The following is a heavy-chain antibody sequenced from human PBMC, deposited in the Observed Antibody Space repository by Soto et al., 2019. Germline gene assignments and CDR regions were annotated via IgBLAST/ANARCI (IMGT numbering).Heavy chain of an antibody. J-gene: IGHJ6*03. D-gene: IGHD6-13*01. CDR3: ARHFSSSWTYYYYYMDV. Sequence: QVQLQESGPGLVKPSETLSLTCTASGGSISSSSFYWGWNRQPPGKGLEWIGSIYYTGITRNNPSLKSRVAISVDTSKNQFSLNLSSVTAADTAVYYCARHFSSSWTYYYYYMDVWGKGTTVTVSS. CDR1: GGSISSSSFY. V-gene: IGHV4-39*01. CDR2: IYYTGIT.